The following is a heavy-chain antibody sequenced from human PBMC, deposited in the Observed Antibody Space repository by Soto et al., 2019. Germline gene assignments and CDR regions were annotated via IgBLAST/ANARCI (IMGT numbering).Heavy chain of an antibody. CDR3: ASVPVDCSGGSCYSGPAESFQH. J-gene: IGHJ1*01. D-gene: IGHD2-15*01. V-gene: IGHV4-34*01. Sequence: QVQLQQWGAGLLKPSETLSLTCAVYGGSFSGYYWSWIRQPPGKGLEWIGEINHSGSTNYNPSLKSRVTISVDTSKNLFSLKLSSVTAADTAVYYCASVPVDCSGGSCYSGPAESFQHWGQGTLVTVSS. CDR1: GGSFSGYY. CDR2: INHSGST.